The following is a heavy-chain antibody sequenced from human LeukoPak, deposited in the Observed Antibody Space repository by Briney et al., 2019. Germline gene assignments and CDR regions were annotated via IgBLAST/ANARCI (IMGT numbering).Heavy chain of an antibody. J-gene: IGHJ4*02. D-gene: IGHD4-17*01. V-gene: IGHV5-51*01. Sequence: GESLKISCKGSGYRFTSYWIGWVRQMPGKGLEWMGIIFPSDSDTRYSPSFQGQVTISADKSISTANLQWSSLKASDTAMYYCARPSDGDCFDYWGQGTLVTVSS. CDR1: GYRFTSYW. CDR2: IFPSDSDT. CDR3: ARPSDGDCFDY.